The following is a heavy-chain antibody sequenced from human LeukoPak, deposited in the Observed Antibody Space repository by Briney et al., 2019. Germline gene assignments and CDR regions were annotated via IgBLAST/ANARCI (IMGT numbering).Heavy chain of an antibody. J-gene: IGHJ4*02. CDR1: GGTFSSYA. V-gene: IGHV1-69*05. Sequence: SVKVSCKASGGTFSSYAISWVRQAPEQGLEWMGRIIPIFGTANYAQKFQGRVTITTDESTSTAYMELSSLRSEDTAVYYCAIPLAAGWLQLGYWGQGTLVTVSS. D-gene: IGHD5-24*01. CDR2: IIPIFGTA. CDR3: AIPLAAGWLQLGY.